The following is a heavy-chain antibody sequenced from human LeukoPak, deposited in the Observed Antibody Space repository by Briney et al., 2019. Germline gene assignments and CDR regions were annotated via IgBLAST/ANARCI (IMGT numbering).Heavy chain of an antibody. CDR1: GGSISSYY. D-gene: IGHD3-10*01. V-gene: IGHV4-4*09. CDR3: ARIYYYGSGSYSYWYFDL. J-gene: IGHJ2*01. Sequence: SSETLSLTCTVSGGSISSYYWSWLRQPPGKGLGWIGYIYTSGSTNYTPSLKSRVTISVDTSKNQFSLKLSSVTAADTAVYYCARIYYYGSGSYSYWYFDLWGRGTLVTVSS. CDR2: IYTSGST.